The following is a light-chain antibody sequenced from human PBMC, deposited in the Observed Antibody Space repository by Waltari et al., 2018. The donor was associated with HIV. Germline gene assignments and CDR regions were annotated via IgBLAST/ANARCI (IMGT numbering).Light chain of an antibody. CDR2: EVN. V-gene: IGLV2-23*02. CDR3: CSYAGGRVFVL. CDR1: FSDIGPYDP. J-gene: IGLJ2*01. Sequence: QSALSQPASVSGSPAQPITISCTGTFSDIGPYDPVHWYQQYPGRAPKLIIYEVNKRPSGVSDRFSGSKSGNRASLTVAGVKVEDEADYYCCSYAGGRVFVLFGGGTRLTV.